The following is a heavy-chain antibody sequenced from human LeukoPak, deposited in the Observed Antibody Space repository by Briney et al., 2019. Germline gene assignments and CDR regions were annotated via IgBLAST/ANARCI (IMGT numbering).Heavy chain of an antibody. Sequence: PGGSLRLSCAASGFTFDDYVMHWVRQAPGKGLEWVSGISWSSGSIGYADSVKGRFTISRDNAKNSLYLQMNSLRAEDTALYYCAKDKKDHLPFFYFWGQGTLVTVSS. CDR1: GFTFDDYV. D-gene: IGHD1-14*01. CDR2: ISWSSGSI. CDR3: AKDKKDHLPFFYF. V-gene: IGHV3-9*01. J-gene: IGHJ4*02.